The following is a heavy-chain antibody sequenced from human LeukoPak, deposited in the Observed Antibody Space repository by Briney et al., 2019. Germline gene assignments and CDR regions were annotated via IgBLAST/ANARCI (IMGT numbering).Heavy chain of an antibody. J-gene: IGHJ3*02. CDR2: IYYSGST. CDR3: ARMYYCGSSGYYYHAFDI. CDR1: GGSISSGGYY. D-gene: IGHD3-22*01. Sequence: SETLSLTCTVSGGSISSGGYYWSWIRQHPGKGLEWIGYIYYSGSTYYNPSLKSRVTISVDTSKNQFSLKLSSVTAADTAVYYCARMYYCGSSGYYYHAFDIWGQGTMVTVSS. V-gene: IGHV4-31*03.